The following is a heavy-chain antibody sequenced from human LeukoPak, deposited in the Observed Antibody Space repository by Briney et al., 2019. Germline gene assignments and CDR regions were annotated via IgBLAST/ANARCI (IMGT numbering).Heavy chain of an antibody. CDR1: GFTFSSYG. V-gene: IGHV3-30*02. CDR2: MRHGGSNI. D-gene: IGHD3-10*01. J-gene: IGHJ3*02. Sequence: PGGSLRLSCAASGFTFSSYGMHWVRQAPGKGLEWVAFMRHGGSNINYADSVKGRFTISRDNAKNSLYLQMNSLRAEDTAVYYCARDDYYGSGSYYYAFDIWGQGTMVTVSS. CDR3: ARDDYYGSGSYYYAFDI.